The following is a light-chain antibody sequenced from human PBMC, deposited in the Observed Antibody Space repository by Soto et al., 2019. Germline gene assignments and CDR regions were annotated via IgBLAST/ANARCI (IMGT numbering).Light chain of an antibody. Sequence: IQITQSPSTVSAYVGASVTITCRASQSITTSLAWYQQRQGRDAQMLIYDVSSLQSGVTSRFSGSGSGTEFTLTISSLQPDDFATYYCQHYKMYSPWTFGQGTKVDI. CDR1: QSITTS. J-gene: IGKJ1*01. CDR2: DVS. V-gene: IGKV1-5*01. CDR3: QHYKMYSPWT.